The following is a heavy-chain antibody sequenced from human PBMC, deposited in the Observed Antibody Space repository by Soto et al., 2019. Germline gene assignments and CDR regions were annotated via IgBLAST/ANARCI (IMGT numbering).Heavy chain of an antibody. J-gene: IGHJ5*02. CDR3: AAVDMVAYSRGPNWFDP. V-gene: IGHV1-58*02. CDR2: IVVGSGDT. D-gene: IGHD2-15*01. Sequence: GXSVKVAFNASGFPFTLSAMQWVRQTRGQRLEWIGWIVVGSGDTNYAQKFQERVTITRDMSTSTAYMELSSLRSEETAVYYCAAVDMVAYSRGPNWFDPWGQGTLVTVSS. CDR1: GFPFTLSA.